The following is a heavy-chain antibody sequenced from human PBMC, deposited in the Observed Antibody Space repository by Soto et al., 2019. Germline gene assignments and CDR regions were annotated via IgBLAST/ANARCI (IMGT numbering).Heavy chain of an antibody. CDR1: GGSISSSSYY. D-gene: IGHD3-3*01. V-gene: IGHV4-39*01. CDR3: ARPYRYDFWSGYYPGNWFDP. J-gene: IGHJ5*02. Sequence: SETLSLTCTVSGGSISSSSYYWGWIRQPPGKGLEWIGSIYYSGSTYYNPSLKSRVTISVDTSKNQFSLKLSSVTAADTAVYYCARPYRYDFWSGYYPGNWFDPWGQGTLVPVS. CDR2: IYYSGST.